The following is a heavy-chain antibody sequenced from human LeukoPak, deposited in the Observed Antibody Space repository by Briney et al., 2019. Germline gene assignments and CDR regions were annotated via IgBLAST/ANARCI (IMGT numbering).Heavy chain of an antibody. CDR1: GGSLSGFY. CDR2: INHSGST. CDR3: ARDMTRAVPIPGTYYYAYAMDV. Sequence: SETLSLTCAVSGGSLSGFYWSWIRQPPGKGLEWIGDINHSGSTNYNPSLKSRVTISVDTSKNQFSLELSSVTAADTAVYYCARDMTRAVPIPGTYYYAYAMDVWGQGATVTVSS. D-gene: IGHD6-13*01. V-gene: IGHV4-34*01. J-gene: IGHJ6*02.